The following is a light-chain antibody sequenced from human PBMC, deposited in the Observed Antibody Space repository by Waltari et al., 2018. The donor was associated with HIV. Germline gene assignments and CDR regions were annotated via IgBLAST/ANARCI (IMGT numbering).Light chain of an antibody. V-gene: IGKV4-1*01. Sequence: DIVMTQSPDSLAVSLGERATINCKSSQSVLYSSNNKNYLAWYQQKPGQPPELLIYWASTRESGVPDRFSGSGSATDFTLTINSLQAEDVAVYYCHQYNTAPWAFGQGTKVEIK. CDR2: WAS. CDR3: HQYNTAPWA. J-gene: IGKJ1*01. CDR1: QSVLYSSNNKNY.